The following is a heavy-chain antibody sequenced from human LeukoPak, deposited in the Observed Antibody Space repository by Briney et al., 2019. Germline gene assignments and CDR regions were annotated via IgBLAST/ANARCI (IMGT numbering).Heavy chain of an antibody. CDR3: AREYYYDSSGYSVDYYYYGMDV. Sequence: ASVKVSCTASGGTFSSYTISWVRQAPGQGLEWMGWINPNSGGTEYAQKFLGRVTMTRDTSISTAYMELSRLRSDDTAVYFCAREYYYDSSGYSVDYYYYGMDVWGQGTTVTVSS. D-gene: IGHD3-22*01. J-gene: IGHJ6*02. CDR1: GGTFSSYT. V-gene: IGHV1-2*02. CDR2: INPNSGGT.